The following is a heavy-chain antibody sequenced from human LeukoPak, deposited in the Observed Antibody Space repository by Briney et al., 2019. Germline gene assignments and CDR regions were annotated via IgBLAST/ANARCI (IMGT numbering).Heavy chain of an antibody. Sequence: PGGSLRLSCEASGFTFSNYAMGWVRQAPGKGLEWVSVASESGSSTHYADSVKGRFTIYRDNSKNTLYLQMNSLGGEDTAVYYCAKGRWGLTINNFDIWGQGRMVTVSS. CDR1: GFTFSNYA. V-gene: IGHV3-23*01. D-gene: IGHD3-9*01. CDR2: ASESGSST. J-gene: IGHJ3*02. CDR3: AKGRWGLTINNFDI.